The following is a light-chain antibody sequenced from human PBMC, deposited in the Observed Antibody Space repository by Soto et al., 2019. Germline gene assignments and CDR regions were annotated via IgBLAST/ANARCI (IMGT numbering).Light chain of an antibody. J-gene: IGKJ4*01. CDR3: QHLEPT. CDR1: QSVSSSY. Sequence: EIVLTQSPGTLSLSPGERATLSCRASQSVSSSYLAWYQQKPGQAPRLLIYGASSRATGNPDRFSGSGSGTDFTLAISRPEAKDFAVYYCQHLEPTCRGGTNVETK. V-gene: IGKV3-20*01. CDR2: GAS.